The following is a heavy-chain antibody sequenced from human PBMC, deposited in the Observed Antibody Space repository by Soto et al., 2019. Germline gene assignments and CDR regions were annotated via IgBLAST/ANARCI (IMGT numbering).Heavy chain of an antibody. V-gene: IGHV4-34*01. Sequence: LSLTCAVYGGSFSGYYWSWIRQPPGKGLEWIGEINHSGSTNYNPSLKSRVTISVDTSKNQFSPKLSSVTAADTAVYYCARGRLLWFGETGAFDIWGQGTMVTVSS. CDR1: GGSFSGYY. D-gene: IGHD3-10*01. CDR3: ARGRLLWFGETGAFDI. J-gene: IGHJ3*02. CDR2: INHSGST.